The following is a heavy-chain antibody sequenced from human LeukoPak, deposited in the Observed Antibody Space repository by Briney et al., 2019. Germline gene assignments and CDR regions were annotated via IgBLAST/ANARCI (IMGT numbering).Heavy chain of an antibody. Sequence: GASVKVSCKASGYTFTGYYMHWVRQAPGQGLEWMGWINPNSGGTNYAQKFQGRVTMTRGTSISTAYMELSSLRSEDTAVYYCARSYNYYYYYMDVWGKGTTVTVSS. CDR2: INPNSGGT. D-gene: IGHD1-26*01. J-gene: IGHJ6*03. V-gene: IGHV1-2*02. CDR3: ARSYNYYYYYMDV. CDR1: GYTFTGYY.